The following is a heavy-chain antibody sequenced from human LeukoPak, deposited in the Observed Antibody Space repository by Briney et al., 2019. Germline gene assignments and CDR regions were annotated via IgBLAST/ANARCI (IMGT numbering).Heavy chain of an antibody. CDR1: GFTFSSYN. CDR2: ISSGSSYI. CDR3: ARVGALLLWFGELDY. V-gene: IGHV3-21*01. D-gene: IGHD3-10*01. J-gene: IGHJ4*02. Sequence: GGSLRLSCAASGFTFSSYNMNWVRQAPGKGLEWVSSISSGSSYIFYADSVKGRFTISRDNAKNSLYLQMNSLRAEDTAVYYCARVGALLLWFGELDYWGQGTLVTVSS.